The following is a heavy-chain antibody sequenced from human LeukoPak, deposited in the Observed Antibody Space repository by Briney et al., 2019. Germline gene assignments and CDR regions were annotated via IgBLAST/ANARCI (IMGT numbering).Heavy chain of an antibody. D-gene: IGHD5-18*01. CDR2: IDWDDAK. CDR1: GFSLSTSGMC. Sequence: SGPTLVNPTQTLTVTCTFSGFSLSTSGMCVSWIRQPPGKALEWLARIDWDDAKYYSTSLKTRLSISKDTSKNQVVLTLTNIDPVDTATYYCARVAGQGYSFGPFDYWGQGTLVTVSS. V-gene: IGHV2-70*11. CDR3: ARVAGQGYSFGPFDY. J-gene: IGHJ4*02.